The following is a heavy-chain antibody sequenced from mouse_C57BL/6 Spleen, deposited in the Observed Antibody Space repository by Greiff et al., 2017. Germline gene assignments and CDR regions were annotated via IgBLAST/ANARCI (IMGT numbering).Heavy chain of an antibody. J-gene: IGHJ2*01. Sequence: EVMLVESGGGLVKPGGSLKLSCAASGFTFSSYAMSWVRQTPEKRLEWVATISDGGSYTYYPDNVKGRFTIASDNAKNNLYLQMSHLKSEDTAMYYCARENYGSSPFDYWGQGTTLTVSS. CDR2: ISDGGSYT. CDR1: GFTFSSYA. V-gene: IGHV5-4*01. D-gene: IGHD1-1*01. CDR3: ARENYGSSPFDY.